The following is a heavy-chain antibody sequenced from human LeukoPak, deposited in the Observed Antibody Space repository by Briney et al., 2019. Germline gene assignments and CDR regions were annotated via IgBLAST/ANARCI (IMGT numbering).Heavy chain of an antibody. CDR3: ARLGDWFDP. CDR2: IYYSGST. J-gene: IGHJ5*02. Sequence: PSETLSLTCTVSGGSISSSSYYWGLMRQPPGKGLEWIGSIYYSGSTYYNPSLKSRVTISVDTSKNQFSLKLSSVTAADTAVYYCARLGDWFDPWGQGTLVTVSS. D-gene: IGHD3-10*01. V-gene: IGHV4-39*01. CDR1: GGSISSSSYY.